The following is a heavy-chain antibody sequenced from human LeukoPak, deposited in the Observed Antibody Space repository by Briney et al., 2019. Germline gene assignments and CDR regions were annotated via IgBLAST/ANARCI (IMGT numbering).Heavy chain of an antibody. J-gene: IGHJ6*02. D-gene: IGHD2-15*01. CDR3: ARVSLGVIIATPYYYGMDV. V-gene: IGHV3-11*06. CDR2: ISSGSTST. CDR1: GFTFSDYY. Sequence: GGSLRLSCAASGFTFSDYYMSWIRQAPGKGLEWVSYISSGSTSTNYADSVKGRFTILRDNAKNSLFLQMNSLRAEDTAVYYCARVSLGVIIATPYYYGMDVGGQGATVTVSS.